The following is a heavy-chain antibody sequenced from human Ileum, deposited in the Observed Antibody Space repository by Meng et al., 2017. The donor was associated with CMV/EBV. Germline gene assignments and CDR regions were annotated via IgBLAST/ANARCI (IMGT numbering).Heavy chain of an antibody. CDR1: GFTFSSYA. J-gene: IGHJ6*02. Sequence: ESRKISGAASGFTFSSYAMSWVRQAPGKGLEWVSVIYSGGSSTYYADSVKGRFTISRDNSKNTLYLQMNSLRAEDTAVYYCAKDQVLVVVPAASDYYYYGMDVWGQGTTVTVSS. CDR3: AKDQVLVVVPAASDYYYYGMDV. CDR2: IYSGGSST. V-gene: IGHV3-23*03. D-gene: IGHD2-2*01.